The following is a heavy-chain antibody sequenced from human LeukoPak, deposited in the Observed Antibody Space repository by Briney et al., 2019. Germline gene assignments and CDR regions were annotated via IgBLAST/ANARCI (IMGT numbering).Heavy chain of an antibody. CDR2: ISYDGSNK. CDR3: ARGGYPYSGSYERFDY. CDR1: GFTLSSYA. Sequence: QTGGSLRLSCAASGFTLSSYAMHWVRQAPGKGLEWVAVISYDGSNKYYADSVKGRFTISRDNSKNTLYLQMNSLRAEDTAVYYCARGGYPYSGSYERFDYWGQGTLVTVSS. D-gene: IGHD1-26*01. V-gene: IGHV3-30*01. J-gene: IGHJ4*02.